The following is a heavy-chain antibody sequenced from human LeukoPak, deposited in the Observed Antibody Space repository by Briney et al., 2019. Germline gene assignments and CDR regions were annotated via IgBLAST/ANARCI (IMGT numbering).Heavy chain of an antibody. D-gene: IGHD2-21*02. CDR3: AKDQVVVTAALDY. V-gene: IGHV3-33*06. Sequence: GGSLRLSCAASGFTFSSYGMHWVRQAPGKRLEWVAVIWYDGSNKYYADSVKGRFTISRDNSKNTLYLQMNSLRAEDTAVYYCAKDQVVVTAALDYWGQGTLVTVSS. J-gene: IGHJ4*02. CDR2: IWYDGSNK. CDR1: GFTFSSYG.